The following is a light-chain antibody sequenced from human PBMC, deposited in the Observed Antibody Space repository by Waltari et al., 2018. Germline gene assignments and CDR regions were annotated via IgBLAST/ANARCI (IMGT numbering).Light chain of an antibody. J-gene: IGLJ2*01. CDR3: CSRAGSSVV. Sequence: QSALTQPRSVSGSPGQSVTISCTGTSGDVGDYNYVSWYQEQPGKAPRLRIYDVCERPSGVPDRFSASKSGNTASLTISGLQAEDEGSYHCCSRAGSSVVFGGGTKLTVL. CDR2: DVC. V-gene: IGLV2-11*01. CDR1: SGDVGDYNY.